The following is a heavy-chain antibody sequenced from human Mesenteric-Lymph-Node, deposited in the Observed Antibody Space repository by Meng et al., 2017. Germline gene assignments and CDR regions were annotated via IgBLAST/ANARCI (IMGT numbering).Heavy chain of an antibody. CDR3: ARLLTGYYGSGSEYYFDY. CDR1: GGSISSYY. CDR2: IYYSGST. J-gene: IGHJ4*02. Sequence: SETLSFTCTVSGGSISSYYWGWIRQPPGKGLEWIGSIYYSGSTYYNPSLKSRVTISVDTSKNQFSLKLSSVTAADTAVYYCARLLTGYYGSGSEYYFDYWGQGTLVTVSS. D-gene: IGHD3-10*01. V-gene: IGHV4-39*07.